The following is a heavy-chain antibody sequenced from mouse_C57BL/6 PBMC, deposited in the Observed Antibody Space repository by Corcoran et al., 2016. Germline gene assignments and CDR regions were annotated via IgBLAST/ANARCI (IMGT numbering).Heavy chain of an antibody. Sequence: EVQLQQSGPELVKPGASVKIPCKASGYTFTDYNMDWVKQSHGKSLEWIGDINPNNGGTIYNQKFKGKATLTVDKSSSTAYMELRSLTSEDTAVYYCVRSHYYGSSFSYWYFDVWGTGTTVTVSS. CDR2: INPNNGGT. CDR1: GYTFTDYN. CDR3: VRSHYYGSSFSYWYFDV. J-gene: IGHJ1*03. V-gene: IGHV1-18*01. D-gene: IGHD1-1*01.